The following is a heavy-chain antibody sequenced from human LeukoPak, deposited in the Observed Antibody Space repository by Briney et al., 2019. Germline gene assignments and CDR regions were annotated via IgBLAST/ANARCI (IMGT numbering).Heavy chain of an antibody. CDR1: GFTFSSYG. Sequence: GGSLRLSCAASGFTFSSYGMHWVRQAPGKGLEWVAVISYDGSNKYYADSVKGRFTISRDNSKNTLYLRMNSLRAEDTAVYYCARELAAQVRWFDPWSQGTLVTVSS. V-gene: IGHV3-30*03. D-gene: IGHD6-6*01. CDR2: ISYDGSNK. CDR3: ARELAAQVRWFDP. J-gene: IGHJ5*02.